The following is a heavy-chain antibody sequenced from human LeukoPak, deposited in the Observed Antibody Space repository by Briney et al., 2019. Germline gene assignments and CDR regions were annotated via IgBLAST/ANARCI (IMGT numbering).Heavy chain of an antibody. Sequence: PGGSLKLSCAASGFTFSGSAMHWVRQASGKGLEWVGRIRSKANSYATAYAASVKGRFTISRDDSKNTAYLQMNSLKTEDTAVYYCTSSIESVLRFLEWSDYWGQGTLVTVSS. CDR1: GFTFSGSA. CDR3: TSSIESVLRFLEWSDY. CDR2: IRSKANSYAT. J-gene: IGHJ4*02. D-gene: IGHD3-3*01. V-gene: IGHV3-73*01.